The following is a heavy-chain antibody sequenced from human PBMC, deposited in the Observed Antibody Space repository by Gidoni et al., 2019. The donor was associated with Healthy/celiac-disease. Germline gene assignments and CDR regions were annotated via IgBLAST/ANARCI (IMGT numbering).Heavy chain of an antibody. CDR3: ARGRGDCSSTSCYTWFDP. CDR2: INHSGST. CDR1: GGSFSGYY. Sequence: QVQLQQWGAGLLKPSETLSLTCAVYGGSFSGYYWSWIRQPPGKGLEWIGEINHSGSTNYNPSLKSRVTISVDTSKNQFSLKLSSVTAADTAVYYCARGRGDCSSTSCYTWFDPWGQGTLVTVSS. D-gene: IGHD2-2*02. V-gene: IGHV4-34*01. J-gene: IGHJ5*02.